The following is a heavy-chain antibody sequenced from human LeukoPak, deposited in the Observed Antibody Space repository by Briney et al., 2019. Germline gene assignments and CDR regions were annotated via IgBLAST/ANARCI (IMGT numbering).Heavy chain of an antibody. Sequence: GGSLRLSCAASGFTFDDYAMHWVRQAPGKGLEWVSGISWNSGSIGYADSVKGRFTISRDNAKNSLYLQMNSLRAEDTALYYCAKAPYYYDSSGLIPPDYWGQGTLVTVSS. CDR2: ISWNSGSI. D-gene: IGHD3-22*01. J-gene: IGHJ4*02. CDR1: GFTFDDYA. CDR3: AKAPYYYDSSGLIPPDY. V-gene: IGHV3-9*01.